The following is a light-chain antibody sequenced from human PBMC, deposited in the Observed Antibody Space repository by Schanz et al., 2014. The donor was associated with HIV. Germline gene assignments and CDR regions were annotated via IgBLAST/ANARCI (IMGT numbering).Light chain of an antibody. V-gene: IGLV1-51*01. Sequence: QSVLTQPPSVSAAPGQKVTIACSGSAFNIGQNFVSWYQHLPGTAPKLLIYANHERPPEIPDRFSASRTGTSATLAIIGLQSGDEAEYYCATWDATVSAVLFGGGTKLTVL. CDR2: ANH. CDR3: ATWDATVSAVL. J-gene: IGLJ2*01. CDR1: AFNIGQNF.